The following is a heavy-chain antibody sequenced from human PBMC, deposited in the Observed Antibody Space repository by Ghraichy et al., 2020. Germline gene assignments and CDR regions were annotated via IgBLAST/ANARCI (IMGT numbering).Heavy chain of an antibody. CDR1: GFTFDDYT. D-gene: IGHD2-2*02. V-gene: IGHV3-43*01. CDR2: ISWDGGST. CDR3: AKAYCSSTSCSTDY. Sequence: GESLNISCAASGFTFDDYTMHWVRQAPGKGLEWVSLISWDGGSTYYADSVKGRFTISRDNSKNSLYLQMNSLRTEDTALYYCAKAYCSSTSCSTDYWGQGTLVTVSS. J-gene: IGHJ4*02.